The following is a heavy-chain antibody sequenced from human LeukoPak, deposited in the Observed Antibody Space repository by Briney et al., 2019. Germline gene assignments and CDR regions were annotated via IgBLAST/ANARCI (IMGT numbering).Heavy chain of an antibody. CDR3: ARGYSSGWYYLHY. CDR2: INPNSGDT. V-gene: IGHV1-2*02. J-gene: IGHJ4*02. Sequence: ATVKVSCKASGYTFTGCYMHWVRQAPGQGLEWMGWINPNSGDTNYAQKFQGRVTMTRDTSISTAYMELSRLRDDDTAVYYCARGYSSGWYYLHYWGQGTLVTVSS. CDR1: GYTFTGCY. D-gene: IGHD6-19*01.